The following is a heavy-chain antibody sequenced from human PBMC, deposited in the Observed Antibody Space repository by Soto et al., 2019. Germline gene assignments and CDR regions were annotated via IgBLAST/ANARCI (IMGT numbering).Heavy chain of an antibody. Sequence: QITLKESGPTLVKPTQTLTLTCTFSGFSLSTRGVAVGWFRQPPGKALEWLALIYWDEDKWYSPSLKSRLTITDDPPKIHVVLTMTTTDPVDTATYCCAHRPRGHAYYFDYWGQGTLVTVSS. D-gene: IGHD5-12*01. V-gene: IGHV2-5*02. J-gene: IGHJ4*02. CDR3: AHRPRGHAYYFDY. CDR2: IYWDEDK. CDR1: GFSLSTRGVA.